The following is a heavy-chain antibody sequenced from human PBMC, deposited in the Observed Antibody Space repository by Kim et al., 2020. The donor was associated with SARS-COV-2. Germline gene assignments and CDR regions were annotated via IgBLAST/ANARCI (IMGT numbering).Heavy chain of an antibody. V-gene: IGHV3-48*02. D-gene: IGHD3-22*01. CDR3: ARDPHSLYEYDSSGYYDF. J-gene: IGHJ4*01. CDR1: GFSFSRYS. CDR2: ISGSSRTI. Sequence: GGSLRLSCAASGFSFSRYSMNWVRQAPGKGLEWISYISGSSRTIYYADSVKGRFTVARDNAEDSLFLHMNSLRDDDTAVYYCARDPHSLYEYDSSGYYDFWGHGTLVTVSS.